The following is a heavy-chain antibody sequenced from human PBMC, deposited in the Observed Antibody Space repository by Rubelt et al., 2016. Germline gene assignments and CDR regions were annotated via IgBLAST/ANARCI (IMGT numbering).Heavy chain of an antibody. CDR2: ISWNSGSR. V-gene: IGHV3-9*01. CDR3: AKEAAGIDY. Sequence: EVQLVESGGGLVQPGGSLRLSCAASGFTFSSYWMHWVRQAPGKGLEWVSGISWNSGSRGYADLLKGRFTISRDNAKNSLYLQMNSLRAEDTALYYCAKEAAGIDYWGQGTLVTVSS. CDR1: GFTFSSYW. D-gene: IGHD6-19*01. J-gene: IGHJ4*02.